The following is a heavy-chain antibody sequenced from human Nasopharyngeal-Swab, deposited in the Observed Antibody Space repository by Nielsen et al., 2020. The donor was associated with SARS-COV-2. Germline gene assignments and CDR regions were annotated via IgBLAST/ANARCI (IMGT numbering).Heavy chain of an antibody. CDR1: GFTFSNAW. Sequence: GGSLRLSRAASGFTFSNAWMSWVRQAPGNGLEWVGRIKSKTDGGTTDYAAPVKGRFTISRDDSKNTLYLQMNSLKTEDTAVYYCTTDSKRLRQWLVLDYYYMDVWGKGTTVTVSS. J-gene: IGHJ6*03. CDR2: IKSKTDGGTT. V-gene: IGHV3-15*01. D-gene: IGHD6-19*01. CDR3: TTDSKRLRQWLVLDYYYMDV.